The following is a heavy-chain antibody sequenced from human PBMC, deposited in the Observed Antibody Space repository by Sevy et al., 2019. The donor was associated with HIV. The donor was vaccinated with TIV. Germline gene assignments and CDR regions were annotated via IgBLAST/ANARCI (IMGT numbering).Heavy chain of an antibody. Sequence: GGSLRLSCAASGFAFSNYYAMHWVRQAPGKGLEWVALISNDGSDTYYADSVKGRFTGSRDNFKNTLFLQMNSLTTEETAVYYCARRRANYVDHYFFYAMDVWGQGTTVTVSS. J-gene: IGHJ6*02. CDR2: ISNDGSDT. CDR1: GFAFSNYYA. CDR3: ARRRANYVDHYFFYAMDV. V-gene: IGHV3-30-3*01. D-gene: IGHD4-17*01.